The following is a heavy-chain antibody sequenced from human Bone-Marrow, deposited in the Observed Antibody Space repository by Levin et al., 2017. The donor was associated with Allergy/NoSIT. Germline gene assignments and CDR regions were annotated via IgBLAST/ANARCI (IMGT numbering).Heavy chain of an antibody. V-gene: IGHV3-30*18. CDR3: AKVPRVYSSGWYLDY. D-gene: IGHD6-19*01. CDR1: GFMFSDHG. CDR2: ISYAGSNE. J-gene: IGHJ4*02. Sequence: GGSLRLSCAASGFMFSDHGMHWVRQAPGKGLEWLAVISYAGSNEYYADSVKGRFTISRDNSKNTLYLQMHSLRPEDTAVYYCAKVPRVYSSGWYLDYWGQGTLVTVSS.